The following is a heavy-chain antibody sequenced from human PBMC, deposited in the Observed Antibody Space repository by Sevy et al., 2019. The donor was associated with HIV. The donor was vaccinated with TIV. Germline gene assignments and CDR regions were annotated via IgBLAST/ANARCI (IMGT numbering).Heavy chain of an antibody. V-gene: IGHV3-33*06. D-gene: IGHD3-16*01. Sequence: GGSLRLSCAASGFTFSNYGMHWVRQAPGKGLEWVAVIWYDGSYKYYADSVKGRFTISRENAKDTLYLQMNSLGAEDTDFCCCANTFAIFGVLRSPDFDPWGQGTLVTVSS. J-gene: IGHJ5*02. CDR1: GFTFSNYG. CDR2: IWYDGSYK. CDR3: ANTFAIFGVLRSPDFDP.